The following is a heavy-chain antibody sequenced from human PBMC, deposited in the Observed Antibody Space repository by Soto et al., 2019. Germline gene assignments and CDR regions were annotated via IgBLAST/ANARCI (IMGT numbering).Heavy chain of an antibody. J-gene: IGHJ6*02. Sequence: GESLKISCAASGFTFSSYGMHWVRQAPGKGLEWVAVISYDGSNKYYADSVKGRFTISRDNSKNTLYLQMNSLRAEDTAVYYCAKARIAVAVTYYYYGMDVWGQGTTVTVSS. CDR3: AKARIAVAVTYYYYGMDV. CDR2: ISYDGSNK. CDR1: GFTFSSYG. D-gene: IGHD6-19*01. V-gene: IGHV3-30*18.